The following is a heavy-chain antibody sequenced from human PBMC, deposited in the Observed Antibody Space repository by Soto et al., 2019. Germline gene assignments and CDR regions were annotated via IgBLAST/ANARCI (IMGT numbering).Heavy chain of an antibody. Sequence: LVESGGGLVQAGESLRLSCAVSGFSVSNNYMTWVRQAPGKGLEWISVIYSDGTTYHADSVKGRFIASRDNSQNTLYRQMNNPRVGDSAVYFCARDTHSAVRSDWWGQGTLVTVAS. J-gene: IGHJ4*02. CDR1: GFSVSNNY. D-gene: IGHD3-9*01. CDR2: IYSDGTT. CDR3: ARDTHSAVRSDW. V-gene: IGHV3-66*01.